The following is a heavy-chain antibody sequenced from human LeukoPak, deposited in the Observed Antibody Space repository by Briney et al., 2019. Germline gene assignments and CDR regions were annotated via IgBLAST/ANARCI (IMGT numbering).Heavy chain of an antibody. CDR2: IYYSGST. CDR1: GDSISSGDYY. D-gene: IGHD4-17*01. V-gene: IGHV4-30-4*01. J-gene: IGHJ4*02. Sequence: PSETLSLTCTVSGDSISSGDYYWRWIRQPPGKGLEWIGYIYYSGSTYYNPSLKSRLTISVDTSKNQFSLKLSSVTAADTAVYYCASIRDGPLRYEDYWGQGTLVTVSS. CDR3: ASIRDGPLRYEDY.